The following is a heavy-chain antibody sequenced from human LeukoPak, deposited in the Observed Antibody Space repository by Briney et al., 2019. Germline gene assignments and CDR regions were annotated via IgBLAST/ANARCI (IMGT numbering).Heavy chain of an antibody. D-gene: IGHD2-15*01. CDR2: IYYSGST. CDR3: ARREVVAVNNWFDP. J-gene: IGHJ5*02. V-gene: IGHV4-39*01. Sequence: SETLSLTCAVSGGSISSSSYYWGWIRQPPGKGLEWIGSIYYSGSTYYNPSLKSRVTISVDTSKNQFSLKLSSVTAADTAVYYCARREVVAVNNWFDPWGQGTLVTVSS. CDR1: GGSISSSSYY.